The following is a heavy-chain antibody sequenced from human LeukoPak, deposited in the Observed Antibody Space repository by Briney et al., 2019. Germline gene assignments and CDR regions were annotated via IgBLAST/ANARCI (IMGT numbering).Heavy chain of an antibody. Sequence: GGSLRLSCAASGFTFSGSAMHWVRQASGKGLGWVGRIRSKANSYATAYAASVKGRFTISRDDSKNTAYLQMNSLKTEDTAVYYCTRSYDSSGYYDDANYYYMDVWGKGTTVTISS. CDR1: GFTFSGSA. CDR2: IRSKANSYAT. CDR3: TRSYDSSGYYDDANYYYMDV. V-gene: IGHV3-73*01. J-gene: IGHJ6*03. D-gene: IGHD3-22*01.